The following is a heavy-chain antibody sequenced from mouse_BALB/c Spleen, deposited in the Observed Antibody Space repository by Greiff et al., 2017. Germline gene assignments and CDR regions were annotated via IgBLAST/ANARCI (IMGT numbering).Heavy chain of an antibody. Sequence: EVKLMESGPSLVKPSHTLSLTCSVTGYSITSGYWNWIRKFPGNKLEYMGYISYSGSTYYNPSLKSRISITRDTSKNQYYLQLNSVTTEDTATYYCARDKYGGYLDVWGAGTTVTVSS. CDR2: ISYSGST. D-gene: IGHD1-1*01. CDR1: GYSITSGY. V-gene: IGHV3-8*02. CDR3: ARDKYGGYLDV. J-gene: IGHJ1*01.